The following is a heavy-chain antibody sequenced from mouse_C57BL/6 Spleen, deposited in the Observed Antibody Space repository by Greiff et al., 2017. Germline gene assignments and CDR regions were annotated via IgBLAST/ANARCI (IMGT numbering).Heavy chain of an antibody. CDR3: ARIATDYYGSTPEDY. V-gene: IGHV8-8*01. J-gene: IGHJ4*01. CDR2: IWWGDAK. D-gene: IGHD1-1*01. Sequence: QVTLKVSGPGILQPSQTLSLTCSFSGFSLSTYGMGVGWIRQPSGQGLEWLAHIWWGDAKYSHPALKRRLTISTDTSKNQVFPKIAHVDTADTATYYCARIATDYYGSTPEDYRGQVTSVTDSA. CDR1: GFSLSTYGMG.